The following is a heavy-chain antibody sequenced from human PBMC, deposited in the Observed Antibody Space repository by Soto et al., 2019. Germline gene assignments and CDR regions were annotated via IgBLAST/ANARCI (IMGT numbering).Heavy chain of an antibody. V-gene: IGHV1-3*01. J-gene: IGHJ6*02. Sequence: ASVKVSCKASGYTFTGYYMHWVRQAPGQRLEWMGWINAGNGNTKYSQKFQGRVTITRDTSASTAYMELSSLRSEDTAVYYCARDPSYYGMDVWGQGTTVTVSS. CDR3: ARDPSYYGMDV. CDR1: GYTFTGYY. CDR2: INAGNGNT.